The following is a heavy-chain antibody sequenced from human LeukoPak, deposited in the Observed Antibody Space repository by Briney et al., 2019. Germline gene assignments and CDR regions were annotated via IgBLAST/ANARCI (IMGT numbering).Heavy chain of an antibody. D-gene: IGHD2-2*01. CDR3: AKDLYQLPYYYYYMDV. CDR1: GFTFSSYG. J-gene: IGHJ6*03. V-gene: IGHV3-30*02. Sequence: GGSLRLSXAASGFTFSSYGMRWVRQAPGKGLEWVAFIRYDGSNKYYADSVKGRFTISRDNSKNTLYLQMNSLRAEDTAVYYCAKDLYQLPYYYYYMDVWGKGTTVTVSS. CDR2: IRYDGSNK.